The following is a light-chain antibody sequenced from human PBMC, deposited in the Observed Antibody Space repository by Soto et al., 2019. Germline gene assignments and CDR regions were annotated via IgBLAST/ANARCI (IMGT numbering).Light chain of an antibody. CDR2: GNS. CDR1: SSNIGAGYD. Sequence: QSVLTQPPSVSGAPGQRVTISCTGSSSNIGAGYDVHWYQKLPGTAPKLLIYGNSNRPSGVPDQFSGSKSGTSASLAITGLQAEDEADYYCQSYDSSLSGSKVVGTGTKLTVL. CDR3: QSYDSSLSGSKV. J-gene: IGLJ1*01. V-gene: IGLV1-40*01.